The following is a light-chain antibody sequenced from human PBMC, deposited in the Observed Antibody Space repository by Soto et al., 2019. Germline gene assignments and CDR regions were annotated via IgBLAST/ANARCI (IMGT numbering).Light chain of an antibody. V-gene: IGKV3-11*01. J-gene: IGKJ5*01. CDR2: DAS. CDR3: QQRNNGPPIT. Sequence: EIVLTQSTATLSLSPGERATLSCRASQSVRRYLAWYQQKPGQAPRLLIYDASTRATGIPARFSGSGSETDFTLTITGLEPEDFAVYYCQQRNNGPPITFGQGTRLEIK. CDR1: QSVRRY.